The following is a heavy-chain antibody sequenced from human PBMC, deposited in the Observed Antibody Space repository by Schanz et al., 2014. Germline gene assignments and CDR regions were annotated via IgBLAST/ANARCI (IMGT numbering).Heavy chain of an antibody. CDR1: GFTFSSYT. Sequence: VQLVEFGGALVQPGGSLRLSCSVSGFTFSSYTMHWVRQAPGKGLEWVAVIRYDGRNKNFVESVKGRFTISRDNSKNSLFLQMNSLSAEDTAVYYCAKVAPAATYLDSWGLGTLVTVSS. CDR2: IRYDGRNK. V-gene: IGHV3-30*02. J-gene: IGHJ4*02. CDR3: AKVAPAATYLDS. D-gene: IGHD2-2*01.